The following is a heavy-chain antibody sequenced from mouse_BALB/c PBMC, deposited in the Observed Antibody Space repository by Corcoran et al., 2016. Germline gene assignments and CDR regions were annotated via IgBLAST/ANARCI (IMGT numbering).Heavy chain of an antibody. CDR1: GYTFTNYG. CDR2: INTYTGEP. J-gene: IGHJ4*01. CDR3: ARGGGVYYAMDY. Sequence: QIQLVQSGPELKKPGETDKVSCKASGYTFTNYGMNWVKQAPGKGLKWMGWINTYTGEPTYADDFKGRFAFSLETSASTAYLQINNLKNEDTATYFCARGGGVYYAMDYWGQGTSVTVSS. V-gene: IGHV9-3-1*01.